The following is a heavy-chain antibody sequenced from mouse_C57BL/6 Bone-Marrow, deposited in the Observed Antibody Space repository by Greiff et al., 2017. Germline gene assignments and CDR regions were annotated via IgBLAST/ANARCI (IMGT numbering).Heavy chain of an antibody. V-gene: IGHV1-69*01. J-gene: IGHJ3*01. CDR3: AIIYYGNYAAWFAY. CDR1: GYTFTSYW. D-gene: IGHD2-1*01. Sequence: QVQLQQPGAELVMPGASVKLSCKASGYTFTSYWMHWMKQRPGQGLEWIGEIDPSDSYTNYNQKFKGKSTLTVDKSSSPAYMQLSSLTSEDSAVYYCAIIYYGNYAAWFAYWGQGTLVTVSA. CDR2: IDPSDSYT.